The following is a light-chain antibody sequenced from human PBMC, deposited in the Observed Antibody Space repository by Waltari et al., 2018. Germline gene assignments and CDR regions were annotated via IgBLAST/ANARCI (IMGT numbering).Light chain of an antibody. CDR3: QSTDSSATYWV. CDR2: KDT. V-gene: IGLV3-25*03. J-gene: IGLJ3*02. Sequence: SYELTQPHPVSVSPGQTARITCSGDALPDQYAYWYQQKSGQSPRLVMHKDTERPSGIPERFSGSASGTTVTLTITGAQAEDEGDYYCQSTDSSATYWVFGGGTKLTVL. CDR1: ALPDQY.